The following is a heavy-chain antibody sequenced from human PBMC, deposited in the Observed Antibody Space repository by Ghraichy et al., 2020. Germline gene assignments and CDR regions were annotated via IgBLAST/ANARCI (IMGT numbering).Heavy chain of an antibody. Sequence: GESLRLSCAASGFTFTTYWMSWLRQAPGKGLEWVANIKQDGSEKHYIDSVKGRFTISRDNTKNSLYLRMNSLRAEDTALYYCARDGPVSSPTSGWFDPWGQGTLVTVSS. CDR1: GFTFTTYW. J-gene: IGHJ5*02. CDR2: IKQDGSEK. V-gene: IGHV3-7*01. CDR3: ARDGPVSSPTSGWFDP. D-gene: IGHD2-2*01.